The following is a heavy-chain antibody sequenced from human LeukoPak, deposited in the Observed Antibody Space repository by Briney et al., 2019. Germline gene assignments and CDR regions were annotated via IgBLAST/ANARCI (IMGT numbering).Heavy chain of an antibody. CDR2: IYYTGST. V-gene: IGHV4-61*05. Sequence: SETLSLTCTVSGGSISSSSYYWGWIRHPPGEGLEWIGNIYYTGSTNYHPSLKSRVAISIDTSRNQFSLSLHSLTAADAAVYYCASAGNPHYCDFWGQGPLVTVSS. CDR1: GGSISSSSYY. J-gene: IGHJ4*02. CDR3: ASAGNPHYCDF.